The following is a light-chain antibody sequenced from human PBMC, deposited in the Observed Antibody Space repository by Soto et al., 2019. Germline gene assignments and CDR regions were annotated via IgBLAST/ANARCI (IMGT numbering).Light chain of an antibody. CDR1: LSVGSN. J-gene: IGKJ4*01. CDR3: QQYNNWPPLT. Sequence: EILMTQSPATLSVSPGDRATLSCRASLSVGSNLAWYQQKPGQAPRLLIFDASTRATGIPARFSGSGSGTEFTLTISGLQSEDFAVYYCQQYNNWPPLTFGGGTKVEIK. CDR2: DAS. V-gene: IGKV3-15*01.